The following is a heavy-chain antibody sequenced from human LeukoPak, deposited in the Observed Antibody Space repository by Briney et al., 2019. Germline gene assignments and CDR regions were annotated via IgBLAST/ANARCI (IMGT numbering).Heavy chain of an antibody. CDR1: GGSISSDNYY. CDR3: ARGGYDRNFDY. Sequence: SETLSLTCTVSGGSISSDNYYWSWIRQPAGKGLEWIGRMYTSGSTNYNPSLKSRVIISVDTSKNQFSLKLSSVTAADTAVYYCARGGYDRNFDYWGQGTLVTVSS. J-gene: IGHJ4*02. V-gene: IGHV4-61*02. D-gene: IGHD3-22*01. CDR2: MYTSGST.